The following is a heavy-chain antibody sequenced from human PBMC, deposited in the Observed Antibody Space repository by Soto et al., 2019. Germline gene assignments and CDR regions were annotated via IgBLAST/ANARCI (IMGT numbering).Heavy chain of an antibody. CDR1: GDSINNNDYY. D-gene: IGHD3-22*01. V-gene: IGHV4-30-4*01. J-gene: IGHJ2*01. CDR2: VYYSGST. Sequence: QLHESGPGVVKPSETLSLTCTVSGDSINNNDYYWNWIRQTPGKGLEWIGYVYYSGSTYYIPSLKSRLSMSVHTSNHQCSLKLSSVTAACTAIYYCARMSYYYDKWYFDLWGRGTLVTLSS. CDR3: ARMSYYYDKWYFDL.